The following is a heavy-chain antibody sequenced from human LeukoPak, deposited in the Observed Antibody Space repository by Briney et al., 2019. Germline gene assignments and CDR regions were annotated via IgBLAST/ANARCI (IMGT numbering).Heavy chain of an antibody. CDR1: GGSISSYY. V-gene: IGHV4-59*01. Sequence: SETLSLTCTVSGGSISSYYWSWIRKPPGKGLEWIGYIYYSGSTNYNPSLKSRVTISVDTSKNQFSLKLSSVTAADTAVYYCARSSSGAPIDYWGQGTLVTVSS. J-gene: IGHJ4*02. CDR2: IYYSGST. D-gene: IGHD6-6*01. CDR3: ARSSSGAPIDY.